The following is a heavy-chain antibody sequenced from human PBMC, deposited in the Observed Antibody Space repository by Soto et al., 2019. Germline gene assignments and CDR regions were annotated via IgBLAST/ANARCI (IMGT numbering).Heavy chain of an antibody. J-gene: IGHJ6*03. CDR3: ARDDRTRYCSSTSCYEGGYMDV. V-gene: IGHV3-33*01. CDR1: GFTFSSYG. Sequence: GGSLRLSCAASGFTFSSYGMHWVRQAPGKGLEWVAVIWYDGSNKYYADSVKGRFTISRDNSKNTLYLQMNSLRAEDTAVYYCARDDRTRYCSSTSCYEGGYMDVWGKGTTVTVSS. CDR2: IWYDGSNK. D-gene: IGHD2-2*01.